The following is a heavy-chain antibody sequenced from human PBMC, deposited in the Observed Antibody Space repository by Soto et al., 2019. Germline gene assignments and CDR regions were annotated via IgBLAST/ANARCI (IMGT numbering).Heavy chain of an antibody. V-gene: IGHV1-69*02. J-gene: IGHJ4*02. CDR2: IIPILGIA. D-gene: IGHD5-12*01. CDR3: AKWRYSGYEETDY. Sequence: ASVKVSCKASGGTFSSYTISWVRQAPGQGLEWMGRIIPILGIANYAQKFQGRVTITADKSTSTAYMELSSLRSEDTAVYYCAKWRYSGYEETDYWGQGTLVTVSS. CDR1: GGTFSSYT.